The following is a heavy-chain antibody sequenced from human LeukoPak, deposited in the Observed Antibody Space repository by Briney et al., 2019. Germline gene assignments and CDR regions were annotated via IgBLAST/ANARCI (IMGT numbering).Heavy chain of an antibody. CDR3: AKDIGGWYFYYMDV. D-gene: IGHD6-19*01. CDR2: ISGSGGST. J-gene: IGHJ6*03. Sequence: PGGSLRLSCATSGLTFSSFAMSWVRQAPGKGLEWVSAISGSGGSTYFADSVKGRFTISRDNSKNTLYLQMNSLRAEDTAVYYCAKDIGGWYFYYMDVWGKGTTVTVSS. V-gene: IGHV3-23*01. CDR1: GLTFSSFA.